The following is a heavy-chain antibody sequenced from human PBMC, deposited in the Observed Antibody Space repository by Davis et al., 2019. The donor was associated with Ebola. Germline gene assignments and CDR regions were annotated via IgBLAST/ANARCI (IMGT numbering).Heavy chain of an antibody. Sequence: GGSLRLSCAASGFVFRNYVMSWVRQAPGKGLEWVSTLGTSADTYYADSVKGRFTVSRDNTSNSLYLQMDSLRGEDTAIYYCARGGCKSCVGGYYFDYWGQGTLLTVSS. V-gene: IGHV3-69-1*02. J-gene: IGHJ4*02. D-gene: IGHD3-16*01. CDR1: GFVFRNYV. CDR3: ARGGCKSCVGGYYFDY. CDR2: LGTSADT.